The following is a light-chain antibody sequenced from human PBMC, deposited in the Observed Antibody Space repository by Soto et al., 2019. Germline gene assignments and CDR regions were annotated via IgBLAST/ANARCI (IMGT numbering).Light chain of an antibody. CDR2: GAS. CDR3: QQYSNWPPWT. V-gene: IGKV3-15*01. J-gene: IGKJ1*01. Sequence: EIVMTQSPATLSVSPGERATLSCRASQSVSNKLAWYQQKPGQAPRLLIYGASARATGIPARFSGSGSGTDFTLTISSLQSEDFAVYYCQQYSNWPPWTFGQGTKVEIK. CDR1: QSVSNK.